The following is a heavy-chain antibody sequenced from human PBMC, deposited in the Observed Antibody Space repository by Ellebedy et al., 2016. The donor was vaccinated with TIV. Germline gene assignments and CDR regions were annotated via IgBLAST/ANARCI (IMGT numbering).Heavy chain of an antibody. D-gene: IGHD2-15*01. Sequence: SETLSLXXAVYGGSFSGYYWSWIRQPPGKGLEWIGEINHSGSTNYNPSLKSRVTISVDTSKNQFSLKLSSVTAADTAVYYCARVPLTYCSGGSCYAFDIWGQGTMVTVSS. CDR3: ARVPLTYCSGGSCYAFDI. CDR2: INHSGST. J-gene: IGHJ3*02. V-gene: IGHV4-34*01. CDR1: GGSFSGYY.